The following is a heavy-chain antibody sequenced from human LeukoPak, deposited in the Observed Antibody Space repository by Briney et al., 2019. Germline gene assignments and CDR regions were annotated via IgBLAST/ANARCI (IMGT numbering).Heavy chain of an antibody. CDR1: GYTFTSYG. CDR2: ISAYNGNT. CDR3: ARGDWGIVVVPAAPLGD. D-gene: IGHD2-2*01. Sequence: ASVKVSCKASGYTFTSYGISWVRQAPGQGLEWMGWISAYNGNTNYAQKLQGRVTMTTDTSTSTAYMELRSLRSDDTAVYYCARGDWGIVVVPAAPLGDWGQGTLVTVSS. J-gene: IGHJ4*02. V-gene: IGHV1-18*01.